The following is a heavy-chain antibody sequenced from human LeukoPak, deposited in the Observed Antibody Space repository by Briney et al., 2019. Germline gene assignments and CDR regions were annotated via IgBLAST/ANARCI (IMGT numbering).Heavy chain of an antibody. J-gene: IGHJ4*02. CDR1: GYTFTGYY. CDR2: INPNSGGT. D-gene: IGHD3-10*01. Sequence: ASVKVSCKASGYTFTGYYMHWVRQAPGQGLEWMGWINPNSGGTNYAQKFQGWVTMTRDTSISTAYMELSRLRSDDTAVYYCAITDRASGSPYFDYWGQGTLVTVSS. CDR3: AITDRASGSPYFDY. V-gene: IGHV1-2*04.